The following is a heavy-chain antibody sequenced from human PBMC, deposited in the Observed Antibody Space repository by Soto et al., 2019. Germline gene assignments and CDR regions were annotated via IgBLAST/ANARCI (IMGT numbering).Heavy chain of an antibody. CDR3: ARKVRSGGNITRFDP. V-gene: IGHV1-18*01. CDR2: ISAYNGNT. CDR1: GYTFTRYG. J-gene: IGHJ5*02. D-gene: IGHD2-15*01. Sequence: QVQLVQSGGEVKKPGASVKVSCKTSGYTFTRYGISWLRLAPGHGLEWMGWISAYNGNTNYGQKLQGRATMTTDTSXXTVYIMMRSLRFADTAIYHCARKVRSGGNITRFDPWGQGSQVTVSS.